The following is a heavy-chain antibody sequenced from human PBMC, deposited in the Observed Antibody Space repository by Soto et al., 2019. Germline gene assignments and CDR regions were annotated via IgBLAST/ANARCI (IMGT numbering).Heavy chain of an antibody. J-gene: IGHJ4*02. D-gene: IGHD2-15*01. Sequence: SETLSLTCTFSGCSISSYYWSWIRQPPGKGLEWIGYIYYSGSTNYNPSLKSRVTISVDTSKNQFSLKLSSVTAADTAVYYCASMAGYCSGGSCFREYYFDYWGQGTLVTVSS. CDR2: IYYSGST. V-gene: IGHV4-59*08. CDR3: ASMAGYCSGGSCFREYYFDY. CDR1: GCSISSYY.